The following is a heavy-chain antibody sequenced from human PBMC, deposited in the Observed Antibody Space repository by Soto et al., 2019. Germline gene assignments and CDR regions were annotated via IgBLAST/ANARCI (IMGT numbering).Heavy chain of an antibody. CDR2: IIPIFGTT. CDR3: GRGGVVVDLRVKYDYGLDS. J-gene: IGHJ6*02. V-gene: IGHV1-69*05. D-gene: IGHD2-15*01. Sequence: QVQLVQSGAEVKKPGSSVKVSCKASGGTFSSYVINWVRQAPGEGLEWMGGIIPIFGTTNYAQKFQGRATXTXDXSTRPACLDLSGLRSEDTAVYYWGRGGVVVDLRVKYDYGLDSWGQGTSVTVSS. CDR1: GGTFSSYV.